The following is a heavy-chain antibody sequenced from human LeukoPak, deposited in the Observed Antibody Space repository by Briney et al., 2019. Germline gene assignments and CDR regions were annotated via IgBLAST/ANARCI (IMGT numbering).Heavy chain of an antibody. J-gene: IGHJ5*02. CDR3: AKGQGLYSSSWYTTNWFDP. CDR1: GFTFSSYA. V-gene: IGHV3-23*01. Sequence: GGSLRLSCAASGFTFSSYAMSWVRQAPGKGLEWVSGISGSGGSTSNADAVKGRFTISRDNSKNTLYLQMNSLRAEDTAVYYCAKGQGLYSSSWYTTNWFDPWGQGTLVTVCS. D-gene: IGHD6-13*01. CDR2: ISGSGGST.